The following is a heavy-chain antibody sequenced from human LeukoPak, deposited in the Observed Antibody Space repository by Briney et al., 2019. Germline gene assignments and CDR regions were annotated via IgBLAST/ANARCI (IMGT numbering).Heavy chain of an antibody. CDR3: AKEPAV. V-gene: IGHV3-23*01. Sequence: GGSLRLSCEASGFTFGTHAMTWVRQAPGKGLEWVSAIGASGVSAYYADSVRGRFTISRDNSKNTLYLQMYRLRAEDTAMYYCAKEPAVWGQGTLVTVSS. CDR2: IGASGVSA. CDR1: GFTFGTHA. D-gene: IGHD1-14*01. J-gene: IGHJ4*02.